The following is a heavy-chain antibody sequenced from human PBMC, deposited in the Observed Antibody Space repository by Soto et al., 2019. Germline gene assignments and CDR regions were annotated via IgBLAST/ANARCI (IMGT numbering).Heavy chain of an antibody. CDR1: VFTFSSYA. J-gene: IGHJ6*02. CDR3: ARDLHFWSGLDQYYYYGMDV. V-gene: IGHV3-30-3*01. D-gene: IGHD3-3*02. CDR2: ISYDGSNK. Sequence: GALRLYCAASVFTFSSYAMHWVREAPGKGLEWVAVISYDGSNKYYADSVKGRFTISRDNSKNTLYLQMNSLRAEDTAVYYCARDLHFWSGLDQYYYYGMDVWGQGTTVTVSS.